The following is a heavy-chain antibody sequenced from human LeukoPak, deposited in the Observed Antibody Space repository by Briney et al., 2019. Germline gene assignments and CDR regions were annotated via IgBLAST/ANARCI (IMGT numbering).Heavy chain of an antibody. CDR3: AKDFYYDSSGFYPY. D-gene: IGHD3-22*01. Sequence: PGGSLRLSCAASGFTFSSYAMSWVRQAPGKGLEWVSTFSGTSSTSYADSVKGRFTISRDNSKSTLYLQMNSLRAEDTAVYYCAKDFYYDSSGFYPYWGQGTLVTVSS. V-gene: IGHV3-23*01. J-gene: IGHJ4*02. CDR2: FSGTSST. CDR1: GFTFSSYA.